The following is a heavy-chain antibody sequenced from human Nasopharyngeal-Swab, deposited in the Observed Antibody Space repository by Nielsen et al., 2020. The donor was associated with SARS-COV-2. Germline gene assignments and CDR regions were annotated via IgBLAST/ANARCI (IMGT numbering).Heavy chain of an antibody. J-gene: IGHJ6*02. CDR1: GGTFSSYA. CDR3: AREGNYGDYPDYYYYGMDV. V-gene: IGHV1-69*13. Sequence: SVKVSCKASGGTFSSYAISWVRQALGQGLEWMGGIIPIFGTANYAQKFQGRVTITADESTSTAYMELSSLRSEDTAVYYCAREGNYGDYPDYYYYGMDVWGQGTTVTVSS. D-gene: IGHD4-17*01. CDR2: IIPIFGTA.